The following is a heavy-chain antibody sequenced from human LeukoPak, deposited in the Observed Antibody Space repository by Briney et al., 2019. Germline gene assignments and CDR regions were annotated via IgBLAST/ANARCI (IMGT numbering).Heavy chain of an antibody. CDR2: IIPIFGTA. J-gene: IGHJ1*01. V-gene: IGHV1-69*13. CDR1: DYTFTSYG. Sequence: ASVKVSCKASDYTFTSYGIGWVRQAPGQGLEWMGGIIPIFGTANYAQKFQGRVTITADESTSTAYMELSSLRSEDTAVYYCARDCSSTSCYTAPGYFQHWGQGTLVTVSS. D-gene: IGHD2-2*02. CDR3: ARDCSSTSCYTAPGYFQH.